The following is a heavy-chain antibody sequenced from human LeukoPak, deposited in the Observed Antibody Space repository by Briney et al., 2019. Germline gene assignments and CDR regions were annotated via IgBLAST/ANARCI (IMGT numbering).Heavy chain of an antibody. CDR1: GGSISSYY. CDR2: IYTSGST. J-gene: IGHJ4*02. CDR3: ARIDSSRRAGAIDY. D-gene: IGHD6-13*01. V-gene: IGHV4-4*07. Sequence: SETLSLTCTVSGGSISSYYWSWIRQPAGKGLEWIGRIYTSGSTNYNPSLKSRVTMSVDTSKNQFSLKLSSVTAADTAVYYCARIDSSRRAGAIDYWGQGTLVTVSS.